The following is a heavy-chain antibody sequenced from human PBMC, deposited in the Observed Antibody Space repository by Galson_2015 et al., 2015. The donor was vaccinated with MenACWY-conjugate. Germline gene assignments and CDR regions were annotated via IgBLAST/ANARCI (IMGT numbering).Heavy chain of an antibody. Sequence: SLRLSCAASGFTFNQYRMHWVRQAPGKGLVWVSRISPDGSVTNYADSVKGRFTISRDNSKNTLYLQMNSLRAEDTAVYYCAREVTYYYGSGSYGAFDIWGQGTMVTVSS. J-gene: IGHJ3*02. CDR3: AREVTYYYGSGSYGAFDI. V-gene: IGHV3-74*01. CDR2: ISPDGSVT. D-gene: IGHD3-10*01. CDR1: GFTFNQYR.